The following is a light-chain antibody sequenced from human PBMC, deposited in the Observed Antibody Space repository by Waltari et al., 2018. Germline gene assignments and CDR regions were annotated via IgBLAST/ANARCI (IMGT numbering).Light chain of an antibody. CDR2: DAS. J-gene: IGKJ1*01. V-gene: IGKV3-20*01. Sequence: ILLTQSPGTLSLSPGGRATLSCRASESVSADYLAWYQQKPGQSPRLLVYDASTRATGVPDRFSGSGTGTDFTLTISRLEPEDVAVYYCQQYGSLPWTFGQGTVVDIK. CDR3: QQYGSLPWT. CDR1: ESVSADY.